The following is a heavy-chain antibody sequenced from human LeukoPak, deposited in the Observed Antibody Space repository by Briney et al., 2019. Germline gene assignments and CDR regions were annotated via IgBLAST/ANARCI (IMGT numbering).Heavy chain of an antibody. D-gene: IGHD2-2*01. Sequence: TSETLSLTCTVSGGSISSSSYYWGWIRQPPGKGLEWIGTIYYRGSTYSNPSLNSRVTISLDTSKNQFSLRLRSVTAADTALYYCARHYLSDGILSTFDPWGQGTLVTVSS. CDR2: IYYRGST. V-gene: IGHV4-39*01. J-gene: IGHJ5*02. CDR1: GGSISSSSYY. CDR3: ARHYLSDGILSTFDP.